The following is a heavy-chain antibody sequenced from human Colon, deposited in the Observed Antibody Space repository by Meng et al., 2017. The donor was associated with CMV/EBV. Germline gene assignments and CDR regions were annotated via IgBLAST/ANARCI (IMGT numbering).Heavy chain of an antibody. CDR3: ARDRPGGIEY. CDR1: GIPIGGYS. V-gene: IGHV3-30-3*01. J-gene: IGHJ4*02. D-gene: IGHD3-16*01. CDR2: KSSDGSIE. Sequence: GGSLRLSCVASGIPIGGYSMHWVRQAPGKGLEWLAIKSSDGSIETYADSVKGRFFISRDHSKSSVYLEMKSLRSDDTAVYYCARDRPGGIEYWGQGTSVTASS.